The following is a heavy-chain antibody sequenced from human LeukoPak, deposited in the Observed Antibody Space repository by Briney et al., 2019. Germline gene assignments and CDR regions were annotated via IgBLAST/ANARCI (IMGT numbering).Heavy chain of an antibody. D-gene: IGHD3-3*01. CDR2: IGSSSSSI. V-gene: IGHV3-48*02. Sequence: PGGTLGLSCAASGFTFRSYSMNWVRQPPGKGLEWVSYIGSSSSSIYYADSVKCRFTISRDNAKNSLYLQMNSLREEDTAVYYCARALGLEIDYWGQGTLVTVSS. J-gene: IGHJ4*02. CDR3: ARALGLEIDY. CDR1: GFTFRSYS.